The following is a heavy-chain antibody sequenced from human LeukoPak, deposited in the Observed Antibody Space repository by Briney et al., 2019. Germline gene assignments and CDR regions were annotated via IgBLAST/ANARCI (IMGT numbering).Heavy chain of an antibody. D-gene: IGHD3-10*01. V-gene: IGHV1-69*13. CDR3: ARLFDTMVRGGLYGMDV. J-gene: IGHJ6*04. CDR1: GGTFSSYA. Sequence: ASVKVSCKASGGTFSSYAISWVRQAPGQGLEWMGGIIPIFGTANYAQKFQGRVTITADESTSTAYMELSSLRSEDTAVYYCARLFDTMVRGGLYGMDVWGKGTTVTVSS. CDR2: IIPIFGTA.